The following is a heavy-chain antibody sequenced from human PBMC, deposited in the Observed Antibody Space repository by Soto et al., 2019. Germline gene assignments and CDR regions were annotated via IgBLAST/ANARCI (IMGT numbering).Heavy chain of an antibody. V-gene: IGHV3-53*01. CDR3: ARGDFDS. J-gene: IGHJ4*02. CDR1: GLDVITNY. CDR2: FFAGGNT. Sequence: DVQLVESGGGLIQPGGSLRLSCAASGLDVITNYMSWVRQAPGKGLEWVSIFFAGGNTYYADSVKGRFTTSRDSSKNTVFLQMNSLEAEDTALYYCARGDFDSWGQGTLVTVSS.